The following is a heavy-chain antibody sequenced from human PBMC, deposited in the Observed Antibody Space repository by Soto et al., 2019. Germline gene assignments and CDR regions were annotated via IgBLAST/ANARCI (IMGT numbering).Heavy chain of an antibody. Sequence: SETLSLTCTVSGGSISSGGYYWSWIRQHPGKGLEWIGYIYYGGSTYYNPSLKSRVTISVDTSKNQFSLKLSSVTAADTAVYYCARDEGSYGFDYWGQGTLVTVSS. V-gene: IGHV4-31*03. CDR3: ARDEGSYGFDY. CDR1: GGSISSGGYY. J-gene: IGHJ4*02. D-gene: IGHD5-18*01. CDR2: IYYGGST.